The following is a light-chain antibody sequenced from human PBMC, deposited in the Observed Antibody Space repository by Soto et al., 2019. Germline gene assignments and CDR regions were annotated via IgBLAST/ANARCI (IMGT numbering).Light chain of an antibody. CDR2: EVS. J-gene: IGLJ2*01. Sequence: QSALTQPASVSGSPGQSITISCTGTSSDVAGHNYVSWYQQHPGKAPKLIIYEVSNRPSGVSNRFSGSKSDNTASLTISGLRAEDEAAYYCSSYATTSTVVFGGGTKLTVL. CDR1: SSDVAGHNY. V-gene: IGLV2-14*01. CDR3: SSYATTSTVV.